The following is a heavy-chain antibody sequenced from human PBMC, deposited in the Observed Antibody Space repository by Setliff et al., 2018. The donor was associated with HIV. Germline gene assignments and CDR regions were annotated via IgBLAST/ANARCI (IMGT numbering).Heavy chain of an antibody. Sequence: ASETLSLTCAVYGGSFSGHYWSWIRQAPGKGLEWIGEINHSGSTNYNPSLKSRVALSIDTFKSQISLNMTSLTTADTAIYYCGRGPHIVGAPWAVIDYWAQGKPVTVSS. V-gene: IGHV4-34*01. CDR2: INHSGST. J-gene: IGHJ4*02. D-gene: IGHD1-26*01. CDR1: GGSFSGHY. CDR3: GRGPHIVGAPWAVIDY.